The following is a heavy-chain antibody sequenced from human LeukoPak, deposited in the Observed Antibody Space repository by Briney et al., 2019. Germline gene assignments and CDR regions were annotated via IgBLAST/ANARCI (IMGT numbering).Heavy chain of an antibody. CDR1: GGSLSTFY. J-gene: IGHJ5*02. CDR2: IYYTGRT. CDR3: ARASGGYYNNWFDP. Sequence: SAEPLSLTCTVSGGSLSTFYWSWIRKPPGKGLEWMGYIYYTGRTHYTPSLKNRLTISVDTAKNLFSLKLSSVTAPDTAIYYCARASGGYYNNWFDPWGQGTLVTVSS. V-gene: IGHV4-59*13. D-gene: IGHD3-22*01.